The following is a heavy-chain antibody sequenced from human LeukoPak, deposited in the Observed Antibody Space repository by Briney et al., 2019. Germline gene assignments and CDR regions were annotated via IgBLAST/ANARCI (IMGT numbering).Heavy chain of an antibody. CDR2: IQYDGSNK. D-gene: IGHD2-15*01. CDR1: GFTFSNYG. J-gene: IGHJ3*02. CDR3: AKDPTTTPSADVGAHDAFDI. Sequence: GGSLRLSCAASGFTFSNYGMHWVRQAPGKGLEWMAFIQYDGSNKYYADSVKGRFTISRDISKNTLYLQMNSLRAEDTAVYYCAKDPTTTPSADVGAHDAFDIWGQGTMVTVSS. V-gene: IGHV3-30*02.